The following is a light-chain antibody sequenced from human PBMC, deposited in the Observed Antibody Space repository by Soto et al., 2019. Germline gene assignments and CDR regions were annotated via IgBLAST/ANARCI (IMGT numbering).Light chain of an antibody. V-gene: IGLV2-23*02. CDR2: EVT. CDR3: CSDAGCSSYV. CDR1: SSDVWSFNF. Sequence: QSVLTQPASVSGSPGQSITISCTRPSSDVWSFNFVSWYQQHPDKAPQVLIYEVTKRPPGVSNRFSGSKSGNTASLTISGLQADDEADYYCCSDAGCSSYVFGTGTKVTVL. J-gene: IGLJ1*01.